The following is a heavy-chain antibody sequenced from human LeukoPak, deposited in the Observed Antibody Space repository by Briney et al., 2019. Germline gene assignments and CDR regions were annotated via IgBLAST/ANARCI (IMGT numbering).Heavy chain of an antibody. CDR2: IIPIFGTA. CDR1: GGTFSSYA. J-gene: IGHJ4*02. Sequence: ASVKVSCKASGGTFSSYAISWVRQAPGQGLEWMGGIIPIFGTANYAQKSQGRVTITADESTSTAYMELSSLRSEDTAVYYCARDSTKTYSSSWDITPFDYWGQGTLVTVSS. V-gene: IGHV1-69*13. D-gene: IGHD6-13*01. CDR3: ARDSTKTYSSSWDITPFDY.